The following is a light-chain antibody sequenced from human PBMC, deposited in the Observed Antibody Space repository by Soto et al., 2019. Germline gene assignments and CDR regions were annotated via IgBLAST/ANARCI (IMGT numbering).Light chain of an antibody. CDR2: GAS. CDR3: QQYSDLPMT. V-gene: IGKV3-20*01. CDR1: QSVAANY. Sequence: EVVLTQSPCTLSLSPGERATLSCRASQSVAANYLAWYQQKPGQAPRLLIYGASRRATGIPDRFSGSASGTDFTLTISRLEPEDFAVYFCQQYSDLPMTFGQGTRLEIK. J-gene: IGKJ5*01.